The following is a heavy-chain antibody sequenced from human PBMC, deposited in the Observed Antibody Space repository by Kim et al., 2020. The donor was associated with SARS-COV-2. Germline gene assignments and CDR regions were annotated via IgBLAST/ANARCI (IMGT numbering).Heavy chain of an antibody. V-gene: IGHV1-69*13. CDR3: ARANLAPAKNGRLRSHPKDNYYYGMDV. J-gene: IGHJ6*02. CDR1: GGTFSSYA. CDR2: IIPIFGTA. Sequence: SVKVSCKASGGTFSSYAISWVRQAPGQGLEWMGGIIPIFGTANYAQKFQGRVTITADESTSTAYMELSSLRSEDTAVYYCARANLAPAKNGRLRSHPKDNYYYGMDVWGQGTTVTVSS. D-gene: IGHD3-16*01.